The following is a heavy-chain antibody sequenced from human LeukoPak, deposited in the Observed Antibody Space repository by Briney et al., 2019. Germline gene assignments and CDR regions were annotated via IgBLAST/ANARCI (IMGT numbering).Heavy chain of an antibody. CDR2: IIPIFGTA. D-gene: IGHD7-27*01. Sequence: SVKVACKASGGTFSSYAISWVRQAPGQGLEWMGGIIPIFGTANYAQKFQGRVTITTDESTSTAYMELSSLRSEDTAVYYCASSSANWGSRTSAHPYNWFDPWGQGTLVTVSS. V-gene: IGHV1-69*05. J-gene: IGHJ5*02. CDR1: GGTFSSYA. CDR3: ASSSANWGSRTSAHPYNWFDP.